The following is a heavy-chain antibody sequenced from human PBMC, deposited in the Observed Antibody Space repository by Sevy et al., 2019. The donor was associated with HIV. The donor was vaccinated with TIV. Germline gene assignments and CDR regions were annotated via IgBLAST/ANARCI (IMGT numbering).Heavy chain of an antibody. CDR2: ISGSGGST. CDR1: GFTFSSYA. CDR3: AKEEYSSSWYPADGWFDP. Sequence: GGSLRLSCAASGFTFSSYAMSWVRQAPGKGLEWVSAISGSGGSTYYADSVKGRFTTSRDNSKNTLYLQMNSLRAEDTAVYYCAKEEYSSSWYPADGWFDPWGQGTLVTVSS. J-gene: IGHJ5*02. D-gene: IGHD6-13*01. V-gene: IGHV3-23*01.